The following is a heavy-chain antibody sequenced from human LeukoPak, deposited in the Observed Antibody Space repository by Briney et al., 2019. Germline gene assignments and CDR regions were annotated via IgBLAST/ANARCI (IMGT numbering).Heavy chain of an antibody. D-gene: IGHD3-3*01. V-gene: IGHV4-59*08. CDR2: MSDSGTT. Sequence: SETLSLTCRVSGGSMSNKYWSWIRQPPGKGLEWIGYMSDSGTTKQNPALKSRVTTSLDTSKNHLSLMLSSVTAADTAVYYCATHDSNGYYPYYFAYWGQGTVVTVSS. CDR1: GGSMSNKY. J-gene: IGHJ4*02. CDR3: ATHDSNGYYPYYFAY.